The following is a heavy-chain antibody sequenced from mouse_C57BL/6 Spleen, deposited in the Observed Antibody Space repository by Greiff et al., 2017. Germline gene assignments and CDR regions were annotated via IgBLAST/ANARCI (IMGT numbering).Heavy chain of an antibody. CDR1: GYTFTDYE. CDR3: TRRDSNYFDY. J-gene: IGHJ2*01. CDR2: IDPETGGT. V-gene: IGHV1-15*01. D-gene: IGHD2-5*01. Sequence: QVQLHHSFAHLFNPFSSLTLSFKSSGYTFTDYEMHWVKQTPGHGLEWIGAIDPETGGTAYNQKFKGKAILTADKSSITAYMDLRSLTSEDSTVYYCTRRDSNYFDYWGQGTTLTVSS.